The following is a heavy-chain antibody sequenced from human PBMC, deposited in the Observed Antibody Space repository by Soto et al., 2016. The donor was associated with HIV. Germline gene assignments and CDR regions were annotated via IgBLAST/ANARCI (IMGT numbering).Heavy chain of an antibody. CDR2: INHSGST. CDR1: GGSFSAYY. V-gene: IGHV4-34*01. D-gene: IGHD2-21*01. CDR3: ASTVVDPNLT. Sequence: QVQLQQWGAGLLKPSETLSLTCAVYGGSFSAYYWNWIRQPPGKGLEWIGEINHSGSTNCNPSLKSRVTISLDTSKNQFSLKVNSVTAADTAVYYCASTVVDPNLTXGQGTLVHRLL. J-gene: IGHJ4*02.